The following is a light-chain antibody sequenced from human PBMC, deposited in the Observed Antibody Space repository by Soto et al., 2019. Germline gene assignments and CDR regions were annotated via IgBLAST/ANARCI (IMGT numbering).Light chain of an antibody. CDR1: QGISSY. CDR3: QQYDSLPLT. J-gene: IGKJ4*01. CDR2: AAS. Sequence: IQLTQSPSSLSASVGDRVTITCRASQGISSYLNWYQQKPGKAPKLLIYAASTLQGGVPSRFSDSGSGTDFTLTISSLQPDDFASYYCQQYDSLPLTVGGGTKVDIK. V-gene: IGKV1-9*01.